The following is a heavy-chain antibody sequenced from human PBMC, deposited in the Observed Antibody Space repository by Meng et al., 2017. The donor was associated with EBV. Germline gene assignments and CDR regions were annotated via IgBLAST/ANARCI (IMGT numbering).Heavy chain of an antibody. V-gene: IGHV1-18*01. J-gene: IGHJ4*02. CDR1: GYTFTSDG. CDR2: ISAYNGNT. Sequence: QGPLVQTGAEVKKLGSHVKVTCKASGYTFTSDGISWVRQAPGQGLELMGWISAYNGNTNYAQKLQGRVTMTTDTSTSTAYMELRSLRSDDTAVYYCARGLDYFDYWGQGTLVTVSS. CDR3: ARGLDYFDY.